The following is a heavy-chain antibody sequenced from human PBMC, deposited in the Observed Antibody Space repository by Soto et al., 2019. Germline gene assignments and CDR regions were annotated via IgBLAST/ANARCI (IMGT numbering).Heavy chain of an antibody. CDR1: GFTFSSYG. CDR2: IWYDGSNK. Sequence: QVQLVESGGGVVQPGRSLRLSCAASGFTFSSYGMHWVRQAPGKGLEWVAVIWYDGSNKYYADSVKGRFTISRDNSKNTLYLQMNSMRAEDTAVYYWARKGRIAVAPIDYWGQGTLVTVSS. V-gene: IGHV3-33*01. D-gene: IGHD6-19*01. CDR3: ARKGRIAVAPIDY. J-gene: IGHJ4*02.